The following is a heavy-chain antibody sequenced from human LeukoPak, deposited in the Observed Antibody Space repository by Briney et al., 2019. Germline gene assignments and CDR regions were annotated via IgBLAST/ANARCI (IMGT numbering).Heavy chain of an antibody. CDR3: ARVGRWYYGSGSLNWFDP. V-gene: IGHV4-38-2*02. Sequence: SETLSLTCTVSGYSISSGYYWGWIRQPPGKGLEWIGSIYHSGSTYYNPSLKSRVTISVDTSKNQFSLKLSSVTAADTAVYYCARVGRWYYGSGSLNWFDPWGQGTLVTVSS. D-gene: IGHD3-10*01. J-gene: IGHJ5*02. CDR1: GYSISSGYY. CDR2: IYHSGST.